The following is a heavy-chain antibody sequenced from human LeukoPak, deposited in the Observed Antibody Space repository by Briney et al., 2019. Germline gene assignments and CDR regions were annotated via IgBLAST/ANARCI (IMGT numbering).Heavy chain of an antibody. Sequence: GGSLRLSCAASGFTFSSYAMSWVRQAPGKGLEWVSAISGSGGSTYYADSVKGRFTISRDNSNNRLYLHMSGLTAADTAVYYCAKDRSIGTYYTFDHWGQGSLVTVSS. CDR1: GFTFSSYA. J-gene: IGHJ4*02. CDR3: AKDRSIGTYYTFDH. V-gene: IGHV3-23*01. CDR2: ISGSGGST. D-gene: IGHD1-26*01.